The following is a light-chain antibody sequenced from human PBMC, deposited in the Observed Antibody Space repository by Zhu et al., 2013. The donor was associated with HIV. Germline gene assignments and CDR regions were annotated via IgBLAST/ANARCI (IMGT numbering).Light chain of an antibody. Sequence: DVQMTQSPSSLSASVGDRVTITCRASQGVSTYLAWFQQRPGKAPKSLIYGASSLQSGVSSRFSGSGSGTDFTLTISSLQPEDFATYYCLQHNSYPLSFGGGTKVEIK. CDR3: LQHNSYPLS. CDR2: GAS. CDR1: QGVSTY. V-gene: IGKV1-16*01. J-gene: IGKJ4*01.